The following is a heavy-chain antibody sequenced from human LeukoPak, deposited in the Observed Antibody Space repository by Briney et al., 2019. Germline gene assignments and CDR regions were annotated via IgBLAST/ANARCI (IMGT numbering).Heavy chain of an antibody. CDR2: IKKDGSEK. J-gene: IGHJ4*02. V-gene: IGHV3-7*01. D-gene: IGHD5-18*01. Sequence: GGSLRLSCAASGFTFSSHWMSWVRQAPGKGLEWVANIKKDGSEKYYVDAVKSRFTISRDNAKTSLYLQMNSLRAEDTAVYYCARDLSGIAGYTYGRGIDYWGQGTLVTVSS. CDR3: ARDLSGIAGYTYGRGIDY. CDR1: GFTFSSHW.